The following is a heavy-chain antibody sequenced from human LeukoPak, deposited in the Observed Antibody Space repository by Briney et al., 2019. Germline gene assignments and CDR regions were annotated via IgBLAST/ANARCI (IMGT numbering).Heavy chain of an antibody. Sequence: ASVKVSCKASGYTFTSYGISWVRQAPGQGLEWMGWISAYNGNTNYAQKLQGRVTMTTDTSTSTAYMELSSLRSEDTAVYYCARDRQRWLQRKTRDYYYCGMDVWGQGTTVTVSS. D-gene: IGHD5-24*01. CDR2: ISAYNGNT. CDR1: GYTFTSYG. CDR3: ARDRQRWLQRKTRDYYYCGMDV. V-gene: IGHV1-18*01. J-gene: IGHJ6*02.